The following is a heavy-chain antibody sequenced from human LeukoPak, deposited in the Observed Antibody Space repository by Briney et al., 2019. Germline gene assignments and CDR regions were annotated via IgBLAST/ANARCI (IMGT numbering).Heavy chain of an antibody. CDR2: IIPVFATT. V-gene: IGHV1-69*13. Sequence: REASVKVSCKASGGTFSSYAISWVRQAPGQGLEWMGGIIPVFATTNFAQKFQGRVTITADESTSTAYMELSSLRSEDTAVYYCARGDWFGPWGQGTLVTVSS. CDR1: GGTFSSYA. CDR3: ARGDWFGP. J-gene: IGHJ5*02.